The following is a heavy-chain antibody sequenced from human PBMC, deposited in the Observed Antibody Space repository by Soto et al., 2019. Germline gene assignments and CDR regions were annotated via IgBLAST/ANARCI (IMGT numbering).Heavy chain of an antibody. CDR2: IYYSGST. Sequence: SETLSLTCTVSGGSISSSSYYWGWIRQPPGKGLEWIGSIYYSGSTYYSPSLKSRVTISVDTSKNQFSLKLSSVTAADTAVYYCARHYRRITMVRGVIIPALHWFDPWGQGTLDTVSS. V-gene: IGHV4-39*01. D-gene: IGHD3-10*01. CDR3: ARHYRRITMVRGVIIPALHWFDP. CDR1: GGSISSSSYY. J-gene: IGHJ5*02.